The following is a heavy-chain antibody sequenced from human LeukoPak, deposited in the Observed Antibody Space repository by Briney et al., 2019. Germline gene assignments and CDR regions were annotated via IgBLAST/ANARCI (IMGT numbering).Heavy chain of an antibody. CDR3: AKLGYCGGGSCYELYWFDP. Sequence: GSLRLSCAASGFTFSSYAMSWVRQAPGKGLEWVSSISGSGVSTYYADSVKGRFTISRDNSKNTLYLQMNSLRAEDTAVHYCAKLGYCGGGSCYELYWFDPWGQGTLVTVSS. D-gene: IGHD2-15*01. CDR1: GFTFSSYA. CDR2: ISGSGVST. V-gene: IGHV3-23*01. J-gene: IGHJ5*02.